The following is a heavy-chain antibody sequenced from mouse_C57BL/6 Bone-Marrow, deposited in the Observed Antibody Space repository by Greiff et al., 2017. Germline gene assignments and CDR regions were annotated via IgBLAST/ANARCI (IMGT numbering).Heavy chain of an antibody. CDR3: VYYDYDEKYFDV. J-gene: IGHJ1*03. V-gene: IGHV1-50*01. CDR2: IDPSDSYT. D-gene: IGHD2-4*01. Sequence: VQLQESGAELVKPGASVKLSCKASGYTFTSYWMQWVKQRPGQGLEWIGEIDPSDSYTNYNQKFKGKATLTVDKSSSTAYMQLSSLTSEDSAVYYCVYYDYDEKYFDVWGTGTTVTVSS. CDR1: GYTFTSYW.